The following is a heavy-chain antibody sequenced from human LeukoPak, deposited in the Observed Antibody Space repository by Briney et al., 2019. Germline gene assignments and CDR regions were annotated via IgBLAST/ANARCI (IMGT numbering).Heavy chain of an antibody. CDR2: ISGNGGST. D-gene: IGHD3-3*01. Sequence: GGSLRLSCAASGFIFSTYAMHWVRQALGKGLESVSGISGNGGSTYYANSVKGRFTISRDNSKKMLYLQMGSLRAEDMAVYYCARRTDFHHAFDIWGQGTMVTVSS. CDR1: GFIFSTYA. V-gene: IGHV3-64*01. J-gene: IGHJ3*02. CDR3: ARRTDFHHAFDI.